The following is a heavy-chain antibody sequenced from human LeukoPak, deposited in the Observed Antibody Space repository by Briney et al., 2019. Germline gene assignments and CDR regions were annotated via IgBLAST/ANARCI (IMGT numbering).Heavy chain of an antibody. J-gene: IGHJ5*02. CDR3: ARDVLLWFGEEDWFDP. D-gene: IGHD3-10*01. CDR2: INPSGGST. CDR1: GYTFTSYY. Sequence: ASVKVSCKASGYTFTSYYMHWVRQAPGQGLEWMGIINPSGGSTSYAQKFQGRVTMTRDTSTSTVYMGLSSLRSEDTAVYYCARDVLLWFGEEDWFDPWGQGTLVTVSS. V-gene: IGHV1-46*03.